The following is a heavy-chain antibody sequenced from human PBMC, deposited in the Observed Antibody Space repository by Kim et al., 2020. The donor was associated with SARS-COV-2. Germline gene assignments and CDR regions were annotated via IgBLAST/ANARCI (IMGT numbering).Heavy chain of an antibody. CDR3: AREVMEQQLVDYYYYYGMDV. Sequence: SETLSLTCTVSGGSISSGGYYWSWIRQHPGKGLEWIGYIYYSGSTYYNPSLKSRVTISVDTSKNQFSLKLSSVTAADTAVYYCAREVMEQQLVDYYYYYGMDVWGQGTTVTVSS. V-gene: IGHV4-31*03. J-gene: IGHJ6*02. CDR2: IYYSGST. D-gene: IGHD6-13*01. CDR1: GGSISSGGYY.